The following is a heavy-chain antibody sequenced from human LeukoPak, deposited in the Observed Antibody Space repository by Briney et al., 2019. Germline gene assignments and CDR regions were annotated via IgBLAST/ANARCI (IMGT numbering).Heavy chain of an antibody. CDR1: GYTFTNYG. Sequence: ASVKVSCKASGYTFTNYGVGWVRQAPGQGLEWMGWINAYNGDTHYAQNLQGRLTMTTDTSTSMAFMELRSLRPDDTAVYFCARWGLVAPGTYYYYYMDVWGRGTTVTVSS. D-gene: IGHD2-2*01. V-gene: IGHV1-18*01. CDR2: INAYNGDT. CDR3: ARWGLVAPGTYYYYYMDV. J-gene: IGHJ6*03.